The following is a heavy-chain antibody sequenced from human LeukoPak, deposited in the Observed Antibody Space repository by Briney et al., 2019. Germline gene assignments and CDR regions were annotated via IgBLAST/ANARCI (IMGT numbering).Heavy chain of an antibody. CDR2: ISSSGSTI. V-gene: IGHV3-48*03. J-gene: IGHJ4*02. CDR1: GFTFSSYE. Sequence: PGGSLRLSCAASGFTFSSYEMNWVRQAPGKGLEWVSYISSSGSTIYYADSVKGRFTISRDNAKNSLYLQMNSLRAEDTAVYYCASGIVGATYFDYWGQGTLVTVSS. CDR3: ASGIVGATYFDY. D-gene: IGHD1-26*01.